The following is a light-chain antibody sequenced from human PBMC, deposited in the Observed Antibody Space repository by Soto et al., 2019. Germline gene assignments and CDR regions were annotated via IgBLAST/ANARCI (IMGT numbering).Light chain of an antibody. J-gene: IGLJ1*01. CDR3: CAHAGSTSFSDYV. V-gene: IGLV2-23*02. CDR1: SSDVGGYNL. CDR2: EVN. Sequence: QSALTQPASVSGSPGQSITISCTGTSSDVGGYNLVSWYQQYPGKAPKLLIYEVNKRPSGVSNRFSGSRSGNTASLTISGLQAEDEADYYCCAHAGSTSFSDYVFGRGTKVTVL.